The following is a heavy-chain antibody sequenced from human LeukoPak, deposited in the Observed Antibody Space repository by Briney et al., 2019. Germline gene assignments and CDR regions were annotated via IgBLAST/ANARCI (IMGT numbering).Heavy chain of an antibody. Sequence: SETPSLTCTVSGGSIISSYYWSWIRQPAGKGLEYIGRIYTSGSTSYNPSLKSRVTMSLDTSENQFSLKLTSVTAADTAVYYCARGELEPSYFGYWGQGILSPSPQ. V-gene: IGHV4-4*07. CDR3: ARGELEPSYFGY. J-gene: IGHJ4*02. CDR2: IYTSGST. D-gene: IGHD1-1*01. CDR1: GGSIISSYY.